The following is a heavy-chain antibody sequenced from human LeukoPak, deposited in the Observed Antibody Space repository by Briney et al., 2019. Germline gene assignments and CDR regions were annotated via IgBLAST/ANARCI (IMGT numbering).Heavy chain of an antibody. CDR2: IYAGGST. V-gene: IGHV3-66*01. CDR1: GFTLSSNY. D-gene: IGHD2-21*01. Sequence: GGSLTLSCAASGFTLSSNYMSWGRQAPGKWLEWVSMIYAGGSTYYADSVKGRFTNSRDNSKNTLYLQMSSLRAEDTAVYYCASGLYGMDVWGQGTTVTVSS. J-gene: IGHJ6*02. CDR3: ASGLYGMDV.